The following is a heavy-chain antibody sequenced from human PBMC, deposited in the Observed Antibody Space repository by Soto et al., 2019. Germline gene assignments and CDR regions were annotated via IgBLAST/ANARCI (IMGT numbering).Heavy chain of an antibody. CDR2: ISGSGGST. CDR3: AKDRGKWLRLGWSYWYFDL. J-gene: IGHJ2*01. Sequence: EVQLLESGGGLVQPGGSLRLSCAASGFTFSSYAMSWVRQAPGKGLEWVSAISGSGGSTYYADSVKGRFTISRDNSKNTLYLQMNSLRAEDTAVYYCAKDRGKWLRLGWSYWYFDLWGRGTLVTVSS. CDR1: GFTFSSYA. V-gene: IGHV3-23*01. D-gene: IGHD5-12*01.